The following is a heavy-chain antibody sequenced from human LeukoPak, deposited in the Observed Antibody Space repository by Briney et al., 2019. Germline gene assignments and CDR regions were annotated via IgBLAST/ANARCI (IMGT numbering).Heavy chain of an antibody. V-gene: IGHV3-48*04. CDR1: GFTFDSYS. J-gene: IGHJ4*02. CDR3: SKKGQNGDYGKPD. CDR2: ITSGSSTI. D-gene: IGHD4-17*01. Sequence: GGSLRLSCAASGFTFDSYSMSWVRQAPGKGLEWVSYITSGSSTIYYPDSVKGRFTISRDNAKNSLYLQMNSLRAEDTAVYYCSKKGQNGDYGKPDWGQGTLVTVSS.